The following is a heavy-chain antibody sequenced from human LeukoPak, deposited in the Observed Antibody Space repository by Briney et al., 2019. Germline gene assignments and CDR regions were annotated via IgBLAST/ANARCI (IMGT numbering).Heavy chain of an antibody. V-gene: IGHV1-69*13. CDR3: AVHSGSYYAAFDY. D-gene: IGHD1-26*01. CDR2: IIPIFGTA. Sequence: SVKVSCKASVGTFSSYAISWVRQAPGQGLEWMGGIIPIFGTANYAQKFQGRVTITADESTSTAYMELSSLRSEDTAVYYCAVHSGSYYAAFDYWGQGTLVTVSS. J-gene: IGHJ4*02. CDR1: VGTFSSYA.